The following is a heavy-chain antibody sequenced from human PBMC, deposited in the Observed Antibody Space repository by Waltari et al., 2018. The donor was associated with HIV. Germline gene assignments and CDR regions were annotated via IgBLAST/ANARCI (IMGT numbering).Heavy chain of an antibody. J-gene: IGHJ6*02. D-gene: IGHD2-2*01. CDR3: ARDARVVPAATNYYYYYGMDV. Sequence: QVQLVQSGAEVKKPGASVKVSCKASGYTFTSYGLSCVRLAPAQWLAWMGWISAYNGNTNYAQKLQGRVTMTTDTSTSTAYMELRSLRSDDTAVYYCARDARVVPAATNYYYYYGMDVWGQGTTVTVSS. CDR1: GYTFTSYG. CDR2: ISAYNGNT. V-gene: IGHV1-18*01.